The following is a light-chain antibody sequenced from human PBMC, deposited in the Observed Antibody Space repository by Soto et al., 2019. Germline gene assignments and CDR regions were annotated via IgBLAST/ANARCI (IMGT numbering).Light chain of an antibody. V-gene: IGKV2-30*02. CDR3: MQGTLWPIT. CDR1: QRLVPSDAIAY. CDR2: TVS. J-gene: IGKJ5*01. Sequence: VGLTQHPLSPPFTLGQPASISCRCTQRLVPSDAIAYSSWFQKRPGRSPRRLIYTVSNRASGVPARFSGSGSGTDFALKISRVEAEDVGVYYCMQGTLWPITFGQGRRLEIK.